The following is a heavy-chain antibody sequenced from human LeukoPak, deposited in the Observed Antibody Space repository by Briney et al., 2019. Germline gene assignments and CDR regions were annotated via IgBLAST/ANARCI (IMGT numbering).Heavy chain of an antibody. J-gene: IGHJ3*02. CDR3: ARARSSYGYGDAFDI. CDR1: GFTFTTFW. V-gene: IGHV3-74*01. Sequence: GGSLRLSCATSGFTFTTFWMHWVRQAPGKGLVWVSCINHDGSSTNYADSVKGRFTISRDNAKNTVYLQMNSLRAEDTAVYYCARARSSYGYGDAFDIWGQGTMVTVSS. CDR2: INHDGSST. D-gene: IGHD5-18*01.